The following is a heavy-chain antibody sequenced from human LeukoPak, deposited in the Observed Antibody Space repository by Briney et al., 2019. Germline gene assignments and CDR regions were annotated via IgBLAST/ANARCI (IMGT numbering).Heavy chain of an antibody. Sequence: SETLSLTCNVSGSSISNGFFWAWIRQPPGKGLEWIGEINHSGSTNYNPSLKSRVTISVDTSKNQFSLKLSSVTAADTAVYYCARWSNGMDVWGQGTTVTVSS. CDR3: ARWSNGMDV. V-gene: IGHV4-38-2*02. CDR2: INHSGST. J-gene: IGHJ6*02. CDR1: GSSISNGFF.